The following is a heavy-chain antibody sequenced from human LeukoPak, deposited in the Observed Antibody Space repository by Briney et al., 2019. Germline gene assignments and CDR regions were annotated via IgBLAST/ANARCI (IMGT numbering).Heavy chain of an antibody. Sequence: GGSLRLSCAASGFTFDDYAMHWVRQAPGKGLEWVSGISWNSGSIGYADSVKGRFTISRDDAKNSLYLQMNSLRAEDTALYYCAKGVTTHYYYYGMDVWGQGTTVTVSS. CDR3: AKGVTTHYYYYGMDV. CDR1: GFTFDDYA. CDR2: ISWNSGSI. D-gene: IGHD4-11*01. V-gene: IGHV3-9*01. J-gene: IGHJ6*02.